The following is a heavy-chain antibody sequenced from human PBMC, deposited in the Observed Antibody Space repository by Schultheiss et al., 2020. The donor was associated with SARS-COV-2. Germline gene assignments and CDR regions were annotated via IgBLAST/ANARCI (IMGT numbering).Heavy chain of an antibody. CDR1: GGTFSNSA. V-gene: IGHV1-69*13. J-gene: IGHJ3*02. Sequence: SVKVSCKASGGTFSNSAISWVRQAPGQGLEWMGGIIPFFPTSNYAHQFQGRVTITADESTSTAYMELSSLRSDDTAVYYCARDLDGATVAFDIWGQGTLVTVSS. CDR2: IIPFFPTS. CDR3: ARDLDGATVAFDI. D-gene: IGHD1-26*01.